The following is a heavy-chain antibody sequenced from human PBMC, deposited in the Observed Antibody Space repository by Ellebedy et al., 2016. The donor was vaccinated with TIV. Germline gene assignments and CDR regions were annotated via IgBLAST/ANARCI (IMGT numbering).Heavy chain of an antibody. Sequence: ASVKVSXXTSGFTFSNSAVQWVRQARGQPLEWMGWISAYNGNTNYAQKFQGRVTMTTDTSTSTAYMELRSLRSDDTAVYYCARDWGLLHLLWFGEVFFHGMDVWGQGTTVTVSS. D-gene: IGHD3-10*01. CDR1: GFTFSNSA. V-gene: IGHV1-18*01. J-gene: IGHJ6*02. CDR3: ARDWGLLHLLWFGEVFFHGMDV. CDR2: ISAYNGNT.